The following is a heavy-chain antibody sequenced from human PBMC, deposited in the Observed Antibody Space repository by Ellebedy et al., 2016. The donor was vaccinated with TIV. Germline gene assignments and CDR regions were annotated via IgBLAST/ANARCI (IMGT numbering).Heavy chain of an antibody. J-gene: IGHJ4*02. D-gene: IGHD5-24*01. CDR1: GFTFSGYA. Sequence: GESLKISXAASGFTFSGYAMSWVRQAPGRGLEWVSSITISGGSTYYADSVKGRFTISRDNSKNTLYLQMNSLRAEDTAVYYCANRDGYNPLGASAYFDYWGQGTLVTVSS. CDR3: ANRDGYNPLGASAYFDY. CDR2: ITISGGST. V-gene: IGHV3-23*01.